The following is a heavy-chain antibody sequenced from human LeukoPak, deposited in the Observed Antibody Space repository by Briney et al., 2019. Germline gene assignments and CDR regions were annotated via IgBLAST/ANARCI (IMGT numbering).Heavy chain of an antibody. CDR1: GGSISNSDYY. D-gene: IGHD6-13*01. CDR2: VYYREDI. CDR3: ARRVGIAGMFDY. Sequence: SSETLSLTCNVSGGSISNSDYYWAWVRRPPGKGLEWIGSVYYREDIYYAPSLKSRVTISLDTAKNQFSLKFSSVTAADTAVYYCARRVGIAGMFDYWGQGTLVTVSS. V-gene: IGHV4-39*01. J-gene: IGHJ4*02.